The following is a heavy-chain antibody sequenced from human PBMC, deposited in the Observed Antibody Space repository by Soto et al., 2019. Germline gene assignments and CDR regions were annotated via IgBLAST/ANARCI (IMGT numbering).Heavy chain of an antibody. CDR2: IDPSDSYT. J-gene: IGHJ6*02. Sequence: PGESLKISCKGSGYSFTSYWISWVRQMPGKGLEWMGRIDPSDSYTNYSPSFQGHVTISADKSISTAYLQWSSLKASDTAMYYCARRGSGWGRFYYYYGVDVWGQGTTVTVSS. V-gene: IGHV5-10-1*01. D-gene: IGHD6-19*01. CDR1: GYSFTSYW. CDR3: ARRGSGWGRFYYYYGVDV.